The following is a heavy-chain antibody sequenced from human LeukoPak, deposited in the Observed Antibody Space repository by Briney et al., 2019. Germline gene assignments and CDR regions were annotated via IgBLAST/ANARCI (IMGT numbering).Heavy chain of an antibody. Sequence: SETLSLTCTVSGGSISSYYWSWIRQPPGKGLKWIGYIYYSGSTNYNPSLKSRVTISVDTSKNQFSLKLSSVTAADTAVYYCARGRGYSSGWYSHWGQGTLVTVSS. CDR1: GGSISSYY. CDR2: IYYSGST. J-gene: IGHJ4*02. D-gene: IGHD6-19*01. CDR3: ARGRGYSSGWYSH. V-gene: IGHV4-59*01.